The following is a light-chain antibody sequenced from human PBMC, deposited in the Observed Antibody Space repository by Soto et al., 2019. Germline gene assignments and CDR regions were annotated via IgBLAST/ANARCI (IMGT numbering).Light chain of an antibody. CDR1: QGISSY. V-gene: IGKV1-9*01. CDR3: QQLNSHPLT. Sequence: DIQLTQSPSFLSASVGDRVTITCRASQGISSYLAWYQQKPGKAPKLLIYAASTLQSGVPSRFSGSGSGTEFTLTISSLQPEDFATYYCQQLNSHPLTFGGGTKLDIK. J-gene: IGKJ4*01. CDR2: AAS.